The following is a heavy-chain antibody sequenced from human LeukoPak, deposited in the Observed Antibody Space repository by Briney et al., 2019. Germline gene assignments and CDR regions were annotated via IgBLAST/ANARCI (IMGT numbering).Heavy chain of an antibody. Sequence: GGSLRLSCAASGFTFSSYWMSWVRQAPGKGLEWVAVIWYDGSNKYYADSVKGRFTISRDNSKDTLYLQMNSLRAEDTAVYYCARDHSGSYWGQGTLVTVSS. D-gene: IGHD1-26*01. CDR2: IWYDGSNK. CDR1: GFTFSSYW. J-gene: IGHJ4*02. V-gene: IGHV3-33*08. CDR3: ARDHSGSY.